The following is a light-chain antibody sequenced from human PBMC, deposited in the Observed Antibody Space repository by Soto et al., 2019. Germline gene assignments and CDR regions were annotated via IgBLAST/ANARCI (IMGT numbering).Light chain of an antibody. CDR1: QSVSSF. J-gene: IGKJ4*01. Sequence: EVVLTQSPATLSMSPGERATLSCRASQSVSSFLAWYQQKPGQAPRLLIYDTSNRATGIPARFSGSGSGTDFTLTISSLEPEDFAVYYCQQRSSWLGTFGGGTKVEIK. CDR2: DTS. CDR3: QQRSSWLGT. V-gene: IGKV3-11*01.